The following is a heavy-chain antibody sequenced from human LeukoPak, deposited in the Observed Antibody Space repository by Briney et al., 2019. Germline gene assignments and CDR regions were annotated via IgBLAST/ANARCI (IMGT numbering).Heavy chain of an antibody. V-gene: IGHV3-7*01. J-gene: IGHJ4*02. D-gene: IGHD3-22*01. CDR3: ARDRGSEYYDSSGYYLIPDY. CDR1: GFTVSSNY. CDR2: IKQDGSEK. Sequence: GGSLRLSCAASGFTVSSNYMSWVRQAPGKGLEWVANIKQDGSEKYYVDSVKGRFTISRDNAKNSLYLQMNSLRAEDTAVYYCARDRGSEYYDSSGYYLIPDYWGQGTLVTVSS.